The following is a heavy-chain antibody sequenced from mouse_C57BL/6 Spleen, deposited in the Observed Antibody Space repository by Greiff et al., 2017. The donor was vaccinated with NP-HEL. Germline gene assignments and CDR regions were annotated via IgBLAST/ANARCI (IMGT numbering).Heavy chain of an antibody. CDR2: ISDGGSYT. Sequence: EVHLVESGGGLVKPGGSLKLSCAASGFTFSSYAMSWVRQTPEKRLEWVATISDGGSYTYYPDNVKGRFSISRDNAKNNLYLQMSHLKSEDTAMYYCARDDEAMDYWGQGTSVTVSS. CDR1: GFTFSSYA. V-gene: IGHV5-4*01. CDR3: ARDDEAMDY. J-gene: IGHJ4*01.